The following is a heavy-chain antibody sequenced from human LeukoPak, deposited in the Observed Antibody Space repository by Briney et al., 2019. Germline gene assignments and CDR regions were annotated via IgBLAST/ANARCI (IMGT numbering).Heavy chain of an antibody. J-gene: IGHJ4*02. V-gene: IGHV4-31*03. CDR3: ARQWLVSPLFDY. CDR1: GGSISSGGHY. D-gene: IGHD6-19*01. CDR2: IYYSGST. Sequence: NPSETLSLTCTVSGGSISSGGHYWSWIRQHPGKGLEWIGNIYYSGSTYYNPSLKSRVTISVDTSKNQLSLKLSSMTAADTAVYYCARQWLVSPLFDYWGQGTLVTVSS.